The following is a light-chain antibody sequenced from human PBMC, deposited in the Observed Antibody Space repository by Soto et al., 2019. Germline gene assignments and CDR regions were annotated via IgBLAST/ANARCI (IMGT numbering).Light chain of an antibody. J-gene: IGKJ4*01. V-gene: IGKV2-28*01. Sequence: VILHSPLSLPVNPGEPASISCRSTWNIVHSNGYYYLVWYLQKPGQSPQLLFFLGANRASGVPDRFRGSGSGTDFTRKIGGVEAGVVGVYFCAQGLASPCTFGGGTKVEIK. CDR3: AQGLASPCT. CDR1: WNIVHSNGYYY. CDR2: LGA.